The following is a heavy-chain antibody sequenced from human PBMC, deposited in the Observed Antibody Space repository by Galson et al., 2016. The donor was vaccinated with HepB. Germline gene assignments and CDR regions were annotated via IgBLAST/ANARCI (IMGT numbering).Heavy chain of an antibody. CDR1: GGSITNYC. Sequence: SETLSLTCTVSGGSITNYCWSWIRQPTGKGLEWIGFICYSGSTSYDSSLKSRVTMSVDTSKNQVSLILSSATAADTAVYYCARGSSSWPARMDVWGQGTTVSVCS. D-gene: IGHD6-13*01. J-gene: IGHJ6*02. CDR2: ICYSGST. CDR3: ARGSSSWPARMDV. V-gene: IGHV4-59*12.